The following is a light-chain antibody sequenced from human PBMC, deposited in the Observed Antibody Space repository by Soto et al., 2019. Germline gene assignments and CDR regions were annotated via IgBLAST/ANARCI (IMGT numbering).Light chain of an antibody. CDR3: QQLSRYPLT. J-gene: IGKJ4*01. Sequence: DIQLTQSPSVLSAYVGDTVTITCRASQALSNYLAWYQQKPGKAPDLLIYSASTLQSGVPSRFSGSGSETEFSLTIRALQPEDFATYYCQQLSRYPLTLGGGTKVDIK. V-gene: IGKV1-9*01. CDR1: QALSNY. CDR2: SAS.